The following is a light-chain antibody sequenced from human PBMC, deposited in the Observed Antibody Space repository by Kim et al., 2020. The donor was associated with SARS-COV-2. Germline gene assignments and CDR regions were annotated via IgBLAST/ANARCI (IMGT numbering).Light chain of an antibody. V-gene: IGLV3-21*04. Sequence: SYELTQPPSVSVAPGKTTRITCGGNNIGSKSVHWYQQKPGQAPVLVIYYDSDRPSGIPERFSGSNSGNTATLTISRVEAGDKADYYCQVWDSSSDHYVFG. CDR2: YDS. CDR1: NIGSKS. J-gene: IGLJ1*01. CDR3: QVWDSSSDHYV.